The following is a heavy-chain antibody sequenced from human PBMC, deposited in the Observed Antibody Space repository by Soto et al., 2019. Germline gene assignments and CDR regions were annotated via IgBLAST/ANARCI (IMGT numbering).Heavy chain of an antibody. J-gene: IGHJ4*02. CDR1: GFTFSSYW. CDR3: ARDACSSTSCYLWYFDY. D-gene: IGHD2-2*01. V-gene: IGHV3-74*01. Sequence: EVQLVESGGGLVQPGGSLRLPCAASGFTFSSYWMHWVRQAPGKGLVWVSRINGDGSSTSYADSVKGRFTISRDNAKNTMYLQMNSLRAEDTAVYYCARDACSSTSCYLWYFDYWGQGILVTVSS. CDR2: INGDGSST.